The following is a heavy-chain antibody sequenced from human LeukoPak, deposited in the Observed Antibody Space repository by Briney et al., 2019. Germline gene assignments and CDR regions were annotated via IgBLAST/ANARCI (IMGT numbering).Heavy chain of an antibody. Sequence: GGSLRLSCAASGFTFSSYWMSWARQAPGKGLEWVANIKQDGSEKNYVDSLKGRFTISRDNAKNSLFLQMNSLRAEDTAVYYCASLGGSYYDTSDNPWGQGTLVTVSS. CDR3: ASLGGSYYDTSDNP. D-gene: IGHD3-22*01. V-gene: IGHV3-7*01. CDR2: IKQDGSEK. CDR1: GFTFSSYW. J-gene: IGHJ5*02.